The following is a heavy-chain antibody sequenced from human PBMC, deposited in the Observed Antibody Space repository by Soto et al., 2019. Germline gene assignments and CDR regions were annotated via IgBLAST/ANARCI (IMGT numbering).Heavy chain of an antibody. Sequence: EVQLSESGGGLVQPGGSLRLSCIASGLTFRNYAMTWVRQAPGKGPEWVSTVSGRGDETFYADSVKGRFTISRDNSKDTVYLLMNSLRVEDTAVYYCAKGGHLSFFDYWGQGTLVTVSS. D-gene: IGHD3-16*02. J-gene: IGHJ4*02. V-gene: IGHV3-23*01. CDR2: VSGRGDET. CDR1: GLTFRNYA. CDR3: AKGGHLSFFDY.